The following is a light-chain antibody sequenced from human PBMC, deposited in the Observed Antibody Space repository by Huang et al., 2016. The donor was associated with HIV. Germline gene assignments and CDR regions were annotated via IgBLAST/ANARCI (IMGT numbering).Light chain of an antibody. Sequence: EIVMTQSPATLSVSPGERATLSCRASQSVSSNLAWYQQKPGQAPRLLIYDASTRATGIPARFSGSGSGTEFTLTISSLHSEDFAVYYCQQYNNWPPMYTFGQGTKLEIK. V-gene: IGKV3-15*01. CDR2: DAS. CDR1: QSVSSN. CDR3: QQYNNWPPMYT. J-gene: IGKJ2*01.